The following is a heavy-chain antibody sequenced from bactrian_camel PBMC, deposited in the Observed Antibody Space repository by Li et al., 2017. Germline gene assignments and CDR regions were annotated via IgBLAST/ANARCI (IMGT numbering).Heavy chain of an antibody. J-gene: IGHJ6*01. Sequence: VQLVESGGGLVQPGGSLTLSCAASGFTLSSYYISWVRQASGKGLEWVSIINSIGGSTYYTDSVKGRFTISRDNAKNTVYLQMNSLKPEDTAMYYCAAEASYSGDLFGFWGQGTQVTVS. D-gene: IGHD2*01. CDR1: GFTLSSYY. V-gene: IGHV3S40*01. CDR3: AAEASYSGDLFGF. CDR2: INSIGGST.